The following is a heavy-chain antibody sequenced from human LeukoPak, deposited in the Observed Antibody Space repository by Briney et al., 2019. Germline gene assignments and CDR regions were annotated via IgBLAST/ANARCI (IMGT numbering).Heavy chain of an antibody. Sequence: SQTLSLTCAISGDSVSSNSAAWSWIRQSPSRGLEWLGRTYYRSKWYNDYAVSVKSRIIINPDTSRNQFSLQLNSVTPEDTAVYYCAKLGDSSTWGQGTLVTVSS. D-gene: IGHD6-19*01. CDR3: AKLGDSST. J-gene: IGHJ5*02. CDR2: TYYRSKWYN. V-gene: IGHV6-1*01. CDR1: GDSVSSNSAA.